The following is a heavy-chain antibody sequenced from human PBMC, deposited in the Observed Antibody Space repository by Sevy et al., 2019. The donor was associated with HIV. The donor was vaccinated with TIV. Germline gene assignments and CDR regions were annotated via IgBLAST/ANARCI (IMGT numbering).Heavy chain of an antibody. Sequence: GGSLRLSCAASGFTFSAYVMNWVRQGPGKGLEWVSSISSSGRYIYYADSVQGRFTISRDNAEDSLYLQMNNLRAEDRAVYYCARDALSGTSAYWGQGTLVTVSS. CDR2: ISSSGRYI. D-gene: IGHD1-7*01. CDR1: GFTFSAYV. V-gene: IGHV3-21*01. J-gene: IGHJ4*02. CDR3: ARDALSGTSAY.